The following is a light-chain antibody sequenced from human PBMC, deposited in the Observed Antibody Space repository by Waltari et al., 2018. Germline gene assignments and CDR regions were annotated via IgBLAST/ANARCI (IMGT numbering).Light chain of an antibody. V-gene: IGKV1-5*03. Sequence: DIQMTQSPSTLSASVGDRVTITCQASKSISSWLAWYQQKPGKAPKLLNYKASSLESGVPSRFSGSGSGTEFTLTISSLQPDDFATYYCQQYNSYPYTFGQGTKLEIK. J-gene: IGKJ2*01. CDR2: KAS. CDR3: QQYNSYPYT. CDR1: KSISSW.